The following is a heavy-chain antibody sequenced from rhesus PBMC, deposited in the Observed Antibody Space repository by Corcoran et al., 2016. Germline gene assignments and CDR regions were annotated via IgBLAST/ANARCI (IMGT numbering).Heavy chain of an antibody. CDR2: IGGSSGST. CDR1: GDSISGYY. CDR3: ARRGTGTTFPFDY. Sequence: QVQLQESGPGLVKPSETLSLTCAVSGDSISGYYWNWLRQPPGNGLEWIGVIGGSSGSTYYNPSLKSRVTLSTDTSKNQISLKLSSVTAADMAVYYCARRGTGTTFPFDYWGQGVLVTVSS. J-gene: IGHJ4*01. V-gene: IGHV4-165*02. D-gene: IGHD1-7*02.